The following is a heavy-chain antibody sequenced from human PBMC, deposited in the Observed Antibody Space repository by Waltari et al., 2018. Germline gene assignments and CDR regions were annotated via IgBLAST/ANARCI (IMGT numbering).Heavy chain of an antibody. CDR2: ISYDGSNK. Sequence: VQLVESGGDLVQPEESLRLSCAASGFTFSSYAMHWVRQAPGKGLEWVAVISYDGSNKYYADSVKGRFTISRDNSKNTLYLQMNSLRAEDTAVYYCARDGIAAAAIKGYNWFDPWGQGTLVTVSS. D-gene: IGHD6-13*01. J-gene: IGHJ5*02. CDR3: ARDGIAAAAIKGYNWFDP. CDR1: GFTFSSYA. V-gene: IGHV3-30*01.